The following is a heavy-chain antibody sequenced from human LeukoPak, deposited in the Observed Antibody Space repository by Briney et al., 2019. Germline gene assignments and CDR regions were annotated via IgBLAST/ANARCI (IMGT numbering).Heavy chain of an antibody. CDR1: GFSFRDSP. CDR3: SRQTISCHDF. CDR2: SRGKSGDFAT. D-gene: IGHD5-24*01. J-gene: IGHJ4*02. V-gene: IGHV3-73*01. Sequence: GGSLRLSCATSGFSFRDSPIHWVRQASGKGLEWVGHSRGKSGDFATAYSESVKGRFTISRDDSKNTAYLQMNSLKPEDTAVYYCSRQTISCHDFWGQGTLVTVSS.